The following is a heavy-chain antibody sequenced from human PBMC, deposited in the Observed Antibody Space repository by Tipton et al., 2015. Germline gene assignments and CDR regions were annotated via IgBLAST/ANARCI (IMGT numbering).Heavy chain of an antibody. V-gene: IGHV4-59*01. CDR3: ARALVGFRYYYDSSGYFDY. Sequence: LRLSCTVSGGSISSYYWSWIRQPPGKGLEWIGYIYYRGSTNYNPSLKSRVTISVDTSKNQFSLKLSSVTAADTAVYYCARALVGFRYYYDSSGYFDYWGQGTLVTVSS. D-gene: IGHD3-22*01. J-gene: IGHJ4*02. CDR1: GGSISSYY. CDR2: IYYRGST.